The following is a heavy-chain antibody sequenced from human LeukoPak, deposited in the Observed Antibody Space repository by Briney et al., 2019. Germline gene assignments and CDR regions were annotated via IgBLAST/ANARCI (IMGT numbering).Heavy chain of an antibody. Sequence: SETLSLTCTVSGGSISSSSYYWGWIRQPPGKGLEWIGSIYYSTSTYYNPSLKSRVTISVDTSKNQFSLKVSSVTAADTAVYYCAREYCSTASCYNYYYSYYMDVWGKGITVTVSS. CDR2: IYYSTST. V-gene: IGHV4-39*07. D-gene: IGHD2-2*02. J-gene: IGHJ6*03. CDR3: AREYCSTASCYNYYYSYYMDV. CDR1: GGSISSSSYY.